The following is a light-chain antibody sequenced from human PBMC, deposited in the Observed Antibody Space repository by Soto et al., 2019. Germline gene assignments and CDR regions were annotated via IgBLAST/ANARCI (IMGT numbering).Light chain of an antibody. CDR2: GAS. Sequence: EIVLTQSPGTLSLSPGERATLSCRASQSFSSSYLAWYQQKPGQAPRLLIYGASSRATGIPDRFSGSGFRTDFTLTISRLEPEDFAIYYFQQYGTSNTFGQGTRLEI. CDR3: QQYGTSNT. J-gene: IGKJ5*01. CDR1: QSFSSSY. V-gene: IGKV3-20*01.